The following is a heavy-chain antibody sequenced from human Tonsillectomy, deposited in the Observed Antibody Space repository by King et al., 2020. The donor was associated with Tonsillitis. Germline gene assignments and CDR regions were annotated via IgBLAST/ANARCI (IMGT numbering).Heavy chain of an antibody. V-gene: IGHV3-30*01. D-gene: IGHD4-23*01. CDR3: ARDRPTVVTHRLDV. CDR1: GFTFSHFA. Sequence: VQLVESGGGVVQPGRSLRLSCGASGFTFSHFAMHWVRQAPGKGIEWVALISFDGGYAYYADSVKGRFTLSRDNSNNTLYLQINSLRVEDTAVYYCARDRPTVVTHRLDVWGKGTTVTVSS. J-gene: IGHJ6*04. CDR2: ISFDGGYA.